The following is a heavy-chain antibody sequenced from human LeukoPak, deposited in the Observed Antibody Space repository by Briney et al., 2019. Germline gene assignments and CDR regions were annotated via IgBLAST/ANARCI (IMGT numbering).Heavy chain of an antibody. CDR1: GFTFSSYA. CDR2: INSDGSST. V-gene: IGHV3-74*01. CDR3: ARGQYSSSSPDY. D-gene: IGHD6-6*01. Sequence: GGSLRLSCAASGFTFSSYAMMWVRQAPGKGLVWVSRINSDGSSTSYADSVKGRFTISRDNAKNTLYLQMNSLRAEDTAVYYCARGQYSSSSPDYWGQGTLVTVSS. J-gene: IGHJ4*02.